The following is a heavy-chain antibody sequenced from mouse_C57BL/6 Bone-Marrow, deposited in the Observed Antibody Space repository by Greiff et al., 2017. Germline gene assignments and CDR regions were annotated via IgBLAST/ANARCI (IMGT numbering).Heavy chain of an antibody. V-gene: IGHV5-4*03. D-gene: IGHD1-1*01. Sequence: EVKVVESGGGLVKPGGSLKLSCAASGFNFSSYAMSWVRQTPEKRLEWVATISDGGSYTYYPDNVKGRFTISRDNAKNNLYLQMSHLKSEDTAMYYCARITTVVAPLYWYFDVWGTGTTVTVSS. CDR2: ISDGGSYT. CDR1: GFNFSSYA. CDR3: ARITTVVAPLYWYFDV. J-gene: IGHJ1*03.